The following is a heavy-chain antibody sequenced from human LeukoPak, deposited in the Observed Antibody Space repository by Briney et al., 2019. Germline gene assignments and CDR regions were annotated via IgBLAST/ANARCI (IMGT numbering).Heavy chain of an antibody. D-gene: IGHD5-18*01. Sequence: PGGSLRLSCAASGFTFSSFAMNWVRQAPGKGLEWVSGISGSGISRGYADSVKGRFTISRDNSKNTVLLQMDSLRAEDTAVYYCAKGGYSCGPMYYFDYWGQGTLVTVSS. J-gene: IGHJ4*02. CDR1: GFTFSSFA. CDR2: ISGSGISR. V-gene: IGHV3-23*01. CDR3: AKGGYSCGPMYYFDY.